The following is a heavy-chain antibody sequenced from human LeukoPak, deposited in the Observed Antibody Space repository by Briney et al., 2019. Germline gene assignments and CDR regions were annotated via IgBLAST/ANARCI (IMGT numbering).Heavy chain of an antibody. D-gene: IGHD2-15*01. CDR1: GFTFSSYA. J-gene: IGHJ4*02. V-gene: IGHV3-23*01. CDR3: AKLLDY. CDR2: ISDNGENT. Sequence: GGSLRRSCAASGFTFSSYAMSWVRQAPGKGLEWVSVISDNGENTYYADSVKGRFTISRDNSKNTLYLQLNSLRAEDTALYYCAKLLDYWGQGALATVSS.